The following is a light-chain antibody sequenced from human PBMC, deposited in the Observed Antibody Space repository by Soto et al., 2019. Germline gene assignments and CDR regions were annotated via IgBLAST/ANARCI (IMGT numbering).Light chain of an antibody. J-gene: IGKJ1*01. CDR3: QQYNSSPWT. CDR2: GAS. CDR1: QTIRSYY. Sequence: ETVLTQSPGTLSLSPGERATLSCRASQTIRSYYFSWYRQTPGPAPSLLIYGASNRATGIARRFSGSAAGTYFPLIISILPHDDLALYYYQQYNSSPWTFGQGTQVEIK. V-gene: IGKV3-20*01.